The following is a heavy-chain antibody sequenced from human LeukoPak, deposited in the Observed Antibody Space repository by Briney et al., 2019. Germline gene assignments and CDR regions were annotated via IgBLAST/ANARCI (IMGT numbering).Heavy chain of an antibody. CDR1: GFTFSSYA. CDR2: ISSNGGST. D-gene: IGHD3-16*01. Sequence: GGPVRLSRAASGFTFSSYAMHWVRQAPGKGLEYVSAISSNGGSTYYANSVKGRFTISRDNSKNTLYLQMGSLRAEDMAVYYCARDSAGYDYVAYYGMDVWGQGSTASVSS. J-gene: IGHJ6*02. CDR3: ARDSAGYDYVAYYGMDV. V-gene: IGHV3-64*01.